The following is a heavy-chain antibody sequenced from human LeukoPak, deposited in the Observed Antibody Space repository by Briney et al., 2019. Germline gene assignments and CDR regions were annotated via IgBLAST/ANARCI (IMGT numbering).Heavy chain of an antibody. CDR1: GFTFSSYG. J-gene: IGHJ4*02. D-gene: IGHD3-10*01. Sequence: GGSLRYSCAASGFTFSSYGIHWVRQAPGKGLEWVAVISNDGGNKFCADSVKARSTISRDNSKNTLYLQMNSLRAEDTAVYYCAKDYDYYGSGSLDYWGQGTLVTVSS. V-gene: IGHV3-30*18. CDR3: AKDYDYYGSGSLDY. CDR2: ISNDGGNK.